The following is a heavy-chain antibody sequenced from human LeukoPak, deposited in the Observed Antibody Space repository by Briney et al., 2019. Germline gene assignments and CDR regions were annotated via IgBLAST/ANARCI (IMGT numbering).Heavy chain of an antibody. D-gene: IGHD3-16*01. V-gene: IGHV3-7*05. CDR1: GFTFSNYW. Sequence: PGGSLRLSCAASGFTFSNYWMIWVRQAPGRGLEWVANIDQSGGRNNYVDSVKGRFTISRDNAKNSLFLEMSSLRADDTAVYFCARDVEGGTFDIWGQGTTVTVSS. CDR3: ARDVEGGTFDI. CDR2: IDQSGGRN. J-gene: IGHJ3*02.